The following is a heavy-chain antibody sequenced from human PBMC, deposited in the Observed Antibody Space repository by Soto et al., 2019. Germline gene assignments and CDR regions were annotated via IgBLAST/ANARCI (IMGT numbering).Heavy chain of an antibody. D-gene: IGHD3-16*01. J-gene: IGHJ4*02. V-gene: IGHV3-11*01. Sequence: QVQLVESGGGLVKPGGSLRLSCAVSGFTFSDYYMSWIRQAPGKGLEWVSYISSSGSTIYYAGSVQGRFTISRDNAKNSLDLQMNSLRAADTAVYYCARVGARGYEYIWGSPRGLDFWGQGTLVTVSS. CDR1: GFTFSDYY. CDR2: ISSSGSTI. CDR3: ARVGARGYEYIWGSPRGLDF.